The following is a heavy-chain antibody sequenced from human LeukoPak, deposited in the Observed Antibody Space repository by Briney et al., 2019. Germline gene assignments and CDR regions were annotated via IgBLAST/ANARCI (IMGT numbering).Heavy chain of an antibody. Sequence: PGRSLRLSCAASGFTFSSYAMRWVRQAPGKGLEWVSTISGSGGYTYYADSVKGRFIISRDNSKNMLYLQMNSLRAEDTAVYYCATGLNTFDYWGQGTLVTVSS. V-gene: IGHV3-23*01. J-gene: IGHJ4*02. D-gene: IGHD2/OR15-2a*01. CDR2: ISGSGGYT. CDR3: ATGLNTFDY. CDR1: GFTFSSYA.